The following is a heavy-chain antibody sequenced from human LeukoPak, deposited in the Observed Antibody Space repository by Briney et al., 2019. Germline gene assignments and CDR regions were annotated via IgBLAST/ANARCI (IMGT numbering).Heavy chain of an antibody. CDR3: ASSAAGFPPNWFDP. CDR1: GFTLSSYG. D-gene: IGHD6-13*01. J-gene: IGHJ5*02. V-gene: IGHV3-30*02. Sequence: PGGSLRLSCAASGFTLSSYGMHWVRQAPGKGLEWVAYIQYDGSNEQYADSVTGRFSISRDSSKNILYLQMNSLRSADRAVYYCASSAAGFPPNWFDPWGQGTLVTVSS. CDR2: IQYDGSNE.